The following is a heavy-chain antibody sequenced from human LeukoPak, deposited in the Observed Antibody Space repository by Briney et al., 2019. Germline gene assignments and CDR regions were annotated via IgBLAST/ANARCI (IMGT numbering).Heavy chain of an antibody. CDR2: INPNSGGT. Sequence: ASVKVSCKASGYTFTGYYMHWVRQAPGQGLEWMGWINPNSGGTNYAQKFQGRVTVTRDTSISTAYMELRSLRSDDTAAYYCARGRELVVDAFDIWGQGTMVTVSS. V-gene: IGHV1-2*02. CDR3: ARGRELVVDAFDI. J-gene: IGHJ3*02. CDR1: GYTFTGYY. D-gene: IGHD1-26*01.